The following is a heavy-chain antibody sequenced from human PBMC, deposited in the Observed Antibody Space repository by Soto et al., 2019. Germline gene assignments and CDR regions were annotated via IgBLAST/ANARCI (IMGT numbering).Heavy chain of an antibody. CDR2: IYYSGST. CDR1: GGSISSYY. D-gene: IGHD5-12*01. J-gene: IGHJ6*03. V-gene: IGHV4-59*01. Sequence: KASETLSLTCTVSGGSISSYYWSWIRQPPGKGLEWIGYIYYSGSTNYNPSLKSRVTISVDTSKNQFSLKLSSVTAADTAVYYCARVLRSTIYYYYYMDVWGKGTTVTVSS. CDR3: ARVLRSTIYYYYYMDV.